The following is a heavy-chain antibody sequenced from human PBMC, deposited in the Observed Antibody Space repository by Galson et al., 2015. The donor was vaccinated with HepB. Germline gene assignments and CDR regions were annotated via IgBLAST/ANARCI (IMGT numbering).Heavy chain of an antibody. CDR2: IYSEGNT. Sequence: SLRLSCAASGLTVSVNYMTWVRQAPGKGLEWVSVIYSEGNTYYADSVKGRFTVSRDNSKNTLYLQLNSLRTEDTAIYYCARVIMATLRYFDNWGQGTLVTVSS. CDR3: ARVIMATLRYFDN. J-gene: IGHJ4*02. CDR1: GLTVSVNY. V-gene: IGHV3-53*01. D-gene: IGHD3-16*01.